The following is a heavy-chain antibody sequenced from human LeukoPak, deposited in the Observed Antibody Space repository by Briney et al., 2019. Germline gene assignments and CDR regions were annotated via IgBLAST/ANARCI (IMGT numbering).Heavy chain of an antibody. D-gene: IGHD3-16*01. Sequence: ASVKVSCRTSGFIFTGYYMHWVRQAPGQGLEWMGWINPNSGDTNYPQKFQGRVTMTRDTSITTVYLELSRLRSDDTAVYYCSRAGDTHDNFDYWGQGTLVTVSS. CDR3: SRAGDTHDNFDY. J-gene: IGHJ4*02. CDR2: INPNSGDT. V-gene: IGHV1-2*02. CDR1: GFIFTGYY.